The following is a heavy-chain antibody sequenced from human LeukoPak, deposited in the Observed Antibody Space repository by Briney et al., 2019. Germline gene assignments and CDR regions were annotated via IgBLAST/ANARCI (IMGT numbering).Heavy chain of an antibody. CDR1: GSTFSSYA. CDR2: ISGSGGST. Sequence: GGSPRLSCAASGSTFSSYAMSWVRQAPGKGLEWVSAISGSGGSTYYADSVKGRFTISRDNSKNTLYLQMNSLRAEDTAVYYCAKPRDDSSGYYYYFDYWGQGTLVTVSS. V-gene: IGHV3-23*01. J-gene: IGHJ4*02. D-gene: IGHD3-22*01. CDR3: AKPRDDSSGYYYYFDY.